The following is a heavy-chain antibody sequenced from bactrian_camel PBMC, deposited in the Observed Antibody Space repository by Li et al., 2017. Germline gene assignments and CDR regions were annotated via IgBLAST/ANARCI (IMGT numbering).Heavy chain of an antibody. J-gene: IGHJ6*01. Sequence: VQLVESGGGVVQRGESLRLSCVVSENPTGHYYTTWVRQAPGKALEWVSAIYRDGTDKFYADSVKGRFIISKHNAKDTLFLQMNSLKPEDTAMYYCAVEGSGAYCSLRALPLGYWDQGTQVTVS. D-gene: IGHD3*01. CDR1: ENPTGHYY. CDR2: IYRDGTDK. CDR3: AVEGSGAYCSLRALPLGY. V-gene: IGHV3S5*01.